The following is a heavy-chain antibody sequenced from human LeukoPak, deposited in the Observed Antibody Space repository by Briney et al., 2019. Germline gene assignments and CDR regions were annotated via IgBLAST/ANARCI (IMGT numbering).Heavy chain of an antibody. V-gene: IGHV4-39*07. D-gene: IGHD6-19*01. CDR1: GDSISLSFYY. Sequence: PSETLSLTCSVSGDSISLSFYYWGWIRQPPGKGLEWIGSVYYSGSTSYNPSLKSRVTISVDMSKNHFSLRLRSVTAADTAMYYCARGTLYRGWSYYLDFWGQGSQVTVSS. CDR3: ARGTLYRGWSYYLDF. CDR2: VYYSGST. J-gene: IGHJ4*02.